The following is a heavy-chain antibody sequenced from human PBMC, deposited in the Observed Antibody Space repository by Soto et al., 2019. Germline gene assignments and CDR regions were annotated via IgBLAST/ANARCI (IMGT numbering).Heavy chain of an antibody. CDR2: IYWDDDK. D-gene: IGHD2-15*01. V-gene: IGHV2-5*02. CDR3: AHWNRRYCSGGSCYHTFYFDY. J-gene: IGHJ4*02. CDR1: GFSLSTSGVG. Sequence: SGPTLVKPTQTLTLTCTFSGFSLSTSGVGVGWIRQPPGKALEWLALIYWDDDKRYSPSLKSRLTITKDTSKNQVVLTMTNMDPVDTATYYCAHWNRRYCSGGSCYHTFYFDYWGQGTLVTVSS.